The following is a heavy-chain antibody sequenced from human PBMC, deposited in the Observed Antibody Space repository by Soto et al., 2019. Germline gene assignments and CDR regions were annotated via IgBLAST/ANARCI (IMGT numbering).Heavy chain of an antibody. V-gene: IGHV3-15*01. CDR1: GFTFSNAW. D-gene: IGHD6-19*01. J-gene: IGHJ4*02. CDR3: AAGAPLSGLVFDH. CDR2: IKSKTDGGTA. Sequence: GGSLRLSCEASGFTFSNAWVNWVRQAPGKGLEWIGRIKSKTDGGTADYAALVKGRFSISRDDSKNTLYLQINSLKTEDTAMYYCAAGAPLSGLVFDHRGQGTLVTVSS.